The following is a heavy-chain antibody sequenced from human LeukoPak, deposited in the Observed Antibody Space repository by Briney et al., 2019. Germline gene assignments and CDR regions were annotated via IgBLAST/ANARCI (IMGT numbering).Heavy chain of an antibody. CDR3: ARDSRLDP. J-gene: IGHJ5*02. CDR2: INPNSGGT. V-gene: IGHV1-2*02. CDR1: GYTFTSYG. Sequence: GASVKVSCKASGYTFTSYGISWVRQAPGQGLEWMGWINPNSGGTNYAQKFQGRVTMTRDTSISTAYMELRRLRSDDTAVYYCARDSRLDPWGQGTLVTVSS.